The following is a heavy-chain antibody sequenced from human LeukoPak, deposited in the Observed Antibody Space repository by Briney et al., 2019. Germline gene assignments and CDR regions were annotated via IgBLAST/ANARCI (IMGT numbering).Heavy chain of an antibody. J-gene: IGHJ4*02. D-gene: IGHD5-24*01. Sequence: PGTSLRLSCAASGFTFGSHGMHWVRQAPGKGLEWVAVVRYDGSDKYYADSVKGRFTISRDNSKNTLYLQMNSLRAEDTALYYCAKTGGRDGYGFDSWGQGTLVTVS. CDR2: VRYDGSDK. CDR3: AKTGGRDGYGFDS. V-gene: IGHV3-33*06. CDR1: GFTFGSHG.